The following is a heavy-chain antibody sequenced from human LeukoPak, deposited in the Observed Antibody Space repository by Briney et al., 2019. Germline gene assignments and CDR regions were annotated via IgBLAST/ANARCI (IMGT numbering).Heavy chain of an antibody. V-gene: IGHV3-30*03. CDR2: ISYDGSNK. Sequence: PGGSLRLSCAASGFTFRNYGMHWVRQAPGKGLEWVAVISYDGSNKYYADSVKGRFTISRDNAKNSLYLQMNSLRAEDTAVYYCARLARGNWAFDYWGQGTLVTVSS. CDR1: GFTFRNYG. D-gene: IGHD7-27*01. J-gene: IGHJ4*02. CDR3: ARLARGNWAFDY.